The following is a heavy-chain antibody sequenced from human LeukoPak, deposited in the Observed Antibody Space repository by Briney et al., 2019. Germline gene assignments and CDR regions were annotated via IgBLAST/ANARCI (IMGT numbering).Heavy chain of an antibody. Sequence: ASVKVSCKASGYTFSDYYVHWVRQAPGQGLEWMGWINPHSGGTNYAQKLQGRVTMIRDTSISTAYMELSTLRSDDTAVYYCARGGYDYAGGSVYWGQGTLVTVSS. D-gene: IGHD4/OR15-4a*01. CDR2: INPHSGGT. J-gene: IGHJ4*02. CDR1: GYTFSDYY. CDR3: ARGGYDYAGGSVY. V-gene: IGHV1-2*02.